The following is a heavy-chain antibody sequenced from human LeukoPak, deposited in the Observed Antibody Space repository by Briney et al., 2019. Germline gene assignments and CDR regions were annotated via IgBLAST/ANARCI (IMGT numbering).Heavy chain of an antibody. CDR2: ISYSGST. V-gene: IGHV4-30-4*01. CDR3: ARELHDYGMSYYFDY. Sequence: SQTLSLTCTVSGGSISSGDSYWSWIRQPPGTGLEWIGYISYSGSTYYNPSLNSRVTISVDTSKNQSTLKLSSVTVADTAVYYCARELHDYGMSYYFDYWGQGTLVTVSS. CDR1: GGSISSGDSY. J-gene: IGHJ4*02. D-gene: IGHD4-17*01.